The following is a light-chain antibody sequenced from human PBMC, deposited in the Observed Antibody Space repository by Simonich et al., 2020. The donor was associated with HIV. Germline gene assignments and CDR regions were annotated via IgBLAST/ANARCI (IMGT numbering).Light chain of an antibody. CDR2: DVN. Sequence: QSALTQPASVSGSPGQSITISCTGTSRDVGGYNYVSWYQQHPGKAPKLMIYDVNKRPSGVSNRFSGSKSGNTASLTISGLQAEDEADYYCSSYTGSNTWVFGGGTKVTLL. J-gene: IGLJ3*02. CDR3: SSYTGSNTWV. CDR1: SRDVGGYNY. V-gene: IGLV2-14*01.